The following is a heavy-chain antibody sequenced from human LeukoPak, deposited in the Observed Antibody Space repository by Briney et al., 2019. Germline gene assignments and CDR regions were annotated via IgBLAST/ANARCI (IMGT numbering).Heavy chain of an antibody. Sequence: PSETLSLTCTVSGGSISSYYWSWIRQPPGKGLECLGYIYNSRDTNYNPSLKSRVTFSADTSKNQFSLKLSSVTAADTAVYYCARKGPIAATGPDYWGQGTLVTVSS. J-gene: IGHJ4*02. V-gene: IGHV4-59*01. D-gene: IGHD6-13*01. CDR3: ARKGPIAATGPDY. CDR1: GGSISSYY. CDR2: IYNSRDT.